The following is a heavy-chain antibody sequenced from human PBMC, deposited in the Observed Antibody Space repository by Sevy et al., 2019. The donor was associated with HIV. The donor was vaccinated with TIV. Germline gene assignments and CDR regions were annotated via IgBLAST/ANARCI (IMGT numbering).Heavy chain of an antibody. J-gene: IGHJ6*02. CDR3: ARLRLLWFREFYGMDV. D-gene: IGHD3-10*01. CDR2: IYCSGST. V-gene: IGHV4-39*01. CDR1: GGSISSSSYY. Sequence: SETLSLTCTVSGGSISSSSYYWGWIRQPPGKGLEWIGSIYCSGSTYYNPSLKSRVTISVDTSKNQFSLKLSSVTAADTAVYYCARLRLLWFREFYGMDVWGQGTTVTVSS.